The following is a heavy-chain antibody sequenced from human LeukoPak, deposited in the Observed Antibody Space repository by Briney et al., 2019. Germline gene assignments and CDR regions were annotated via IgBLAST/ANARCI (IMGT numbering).Heavy chain of an antibody. J-gene: IGHJ3*02. CDR1: GYTFTTYW. V-gene: IGHV5-51*01. CDR2: IYPGDSDT. D-gene: IGHD3-10*01. Sequence: GESLKISCQASGYTFTTYWIGWVRQMPGKGLEWVGIIYPGDSDTRYSPSFQGQVTISADKSISTAYLQWSSLKASDTAMYYCARLIHSMVRGAIGAFDIWGQGTMVTVSS. CDR3: ARLIHSMVRGAIGAFDI.